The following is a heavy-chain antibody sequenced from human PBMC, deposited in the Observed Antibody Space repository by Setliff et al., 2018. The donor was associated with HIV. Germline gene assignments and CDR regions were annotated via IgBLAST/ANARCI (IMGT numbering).Heavy chain of an antibody. CDR3: ARDGTRQMWGSDYFHNYYIDV. J-gene: IGHJ6*03. CDR2: IYAGGGTT. D-gene: IGHD1-7*01. CDR1: GFTFSGYA. Sequence: SLRLSWAASGFTFSGYAMNWVRQAPGKGLEWVSIIYAGGGTTYYADSVKGRFTISRDNSKNMLYLQMDSLRVEDTAIYYCARDGTRQMWGSDYFHNYYIDVWDKGTTVTVSS. V-gene: IGHV3-23*03.